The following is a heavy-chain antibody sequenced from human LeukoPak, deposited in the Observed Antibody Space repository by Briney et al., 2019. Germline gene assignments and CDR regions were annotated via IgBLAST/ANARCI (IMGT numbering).Heavy chain of an antibody. CDR2: IWYDGSNK. V-gene: IGHV3-33*06. CDR1: GFTFSSYG. CDR3: AKQTITMVRGVVGEGLDY. J-gene: IGHJ4*02. Sequence: GGSLRLSCAASGFTFSSYGMHWVRPAPGKGLEWVAVIWYDGSNKYYADSVKGRFTISRDNSKNTLYLQMNSLRAEDTAVYYCAKQTITMVRGVVGEGLDYWGQGTLVTVSS. D-gene: IGHD3-10*01.